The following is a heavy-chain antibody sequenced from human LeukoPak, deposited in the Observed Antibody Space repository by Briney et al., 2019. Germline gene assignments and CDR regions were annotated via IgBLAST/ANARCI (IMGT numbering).Heavy chain of an antibody. V-gene: IGHV3-30*02. CDR3: AKVIVVVPAAMTEAFDI. Sequence: GGSLRLSCAASGFTFSSYGMHWVRQALGKGLEWVAFIRYDGSNKYYADSVKGRFTISRDNSKNTLYLQMNSLRAEDTAVYYCAKVIVVVPAAMTEAFDIWGQGTMVTVSS. CDR2: IRYDGSNK. D-gene: IGHD2-2*01. CDR1: GFTFSSYG. J-gene: IGHJ3*02.